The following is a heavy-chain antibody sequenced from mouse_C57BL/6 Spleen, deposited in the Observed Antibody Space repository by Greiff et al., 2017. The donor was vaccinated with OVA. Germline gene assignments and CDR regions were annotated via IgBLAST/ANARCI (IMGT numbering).Heavy chain of an antibody. D-gene: IGHD1-1*01. CDR3: ARDYYGSWYFDV. CDR2: ISDGGSYT. V-gene: IGHV5-4*01. J-gene: IGHJ1*03. Sequence: EVMLVESGGGLVKPGGSLKLSCAASGFTFSSYAMSWVRQTPEKRLEWIATISDGGSYTYYPDNVKGRFTISRDNAKNNLYLQMSHLKSEDTAMYYCARDYYGSWYFDVWGTGTTVTVSS. CDR1: GFTFSSYA.